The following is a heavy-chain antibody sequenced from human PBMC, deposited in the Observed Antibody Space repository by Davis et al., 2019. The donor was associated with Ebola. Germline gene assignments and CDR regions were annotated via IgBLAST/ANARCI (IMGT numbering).Heavy chain of an antibody. Sequence: SETLSLTCTVSGGSISSGDYYWSWIRQPPGKGLEWIGYIYYSGSTYYNPSLKSRVTISVDTSKNQFSLKLSSVTAANTAVYYCARVSYRGGNDYWGQGTLVTVSS. D-gene: IGHD2-21*01. CDR3: ARVSYRGGNDY. V-gene: IGHV4-30-4*01. CDR1: GGSISSGDYY. J-gene: IGHJ4*02. CDR2: IYYSGST.